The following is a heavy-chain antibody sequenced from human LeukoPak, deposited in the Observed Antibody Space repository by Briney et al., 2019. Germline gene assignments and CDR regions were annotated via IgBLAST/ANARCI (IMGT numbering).Heavy chain of an antibody. CDR2: INTYNGNT. Sequence: ASVKVSCKASGYTFTSYGITWVRQAPGQGLEWMGWINTYNGNTNYAQKLQGRVTMTTDTSTSTAYMELRSLRSDDTAVYYCARDRAGRNSYYYAPKTFDYWGQGTLVTVSS. V-gene: IGHV1-18*01. J-gene: IGHJ4*02. D-gene: IGHD3-10*01. CDR1: GYTFTSYG. CDR3: ARDRAGRNSYYYAPKTFDY.